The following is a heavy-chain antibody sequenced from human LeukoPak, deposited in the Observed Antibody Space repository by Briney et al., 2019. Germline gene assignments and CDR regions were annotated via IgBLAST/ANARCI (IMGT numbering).Heavy chain of an antibody. CDR3: ARSSLGATITEFDY. D-gene: IGHD5-12*01. CDR2: IYSDASST. Sequence: GGSLRLSCAASGFTFSSYWMHWVRQAPGKGLVWVSRIYSDASSTIYADSVKGRFTISRDNAKNTLYLQMNSLRAEDTAVNYCARSSLGATITEFDYWGQGTLVTVSS. CDR1: GFTFSSYW. J-gene: IGHJ4*02. V-gene: IGHV3-74*01.